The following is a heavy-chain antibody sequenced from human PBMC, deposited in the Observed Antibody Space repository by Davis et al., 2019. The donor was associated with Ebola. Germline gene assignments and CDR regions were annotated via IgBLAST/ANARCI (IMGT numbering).Heavy chain of an antibody. CDR1: GGSFSGYY. D-gene: IGHD4-23*01. J-gene: IGHJ4*02. Sequence: MPSETLSLTCAVYGGSFSGYYWSWIRQPPGKGLEWIGEISHSGSTNYNPSLKSRVTMSVDTSKNQISLKLRSVTAADTAVYYCARAPGRLGGNSARFDYWGPGTLVTVSS. CDR3: ARAPGRLGGNSARFDY. CDR2: ISHSGST. V-gene: IGHV4-34*01.